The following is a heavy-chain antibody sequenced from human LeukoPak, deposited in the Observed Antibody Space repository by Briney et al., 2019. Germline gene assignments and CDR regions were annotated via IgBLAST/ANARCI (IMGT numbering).Heavy chain of an antibody. D-gene: IGHD3-22*01. V-gene: IGHV4-34*01. CDR3: ARATYDSSGYHY. CDR2: INHSGST. CDR1: GGSVSSADYY. J-gene: IGHJ4*02. Sequence: SETLSLTCTVSGGSVSSADYYWSWIRQPPGKGLEWIGEINHSGSTNYNPSLKSRVTISVDTSKNQFSLKLSSVTAADTAVYYCARATYDSSGYHYWGQGTLVTVSS.